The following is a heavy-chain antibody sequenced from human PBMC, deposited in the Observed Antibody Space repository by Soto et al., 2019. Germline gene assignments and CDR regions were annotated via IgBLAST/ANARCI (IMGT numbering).Heavy chain of an antibody. CDR1: GFTFNSYA. V-gene: IGHV3-23*01. CDR3: AKRSAAVVPAATTLDY. CDR2: ISGGGGST. Sequence: GGSLRLSCAASGFTFNSYAMNWVRQAPGKGLEWVSAISGGGGSTYYADSVKGRFTISRDNSKDTLYLQMNSLRAEDTAIYYCAKRSAAVVPAATTLDYWGRGTLVTVSS. J-gene: IGHJ4*02. D-gene: IGHD2-2*01.